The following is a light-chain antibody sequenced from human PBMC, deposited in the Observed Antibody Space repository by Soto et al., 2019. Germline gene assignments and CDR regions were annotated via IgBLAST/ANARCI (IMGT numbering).Light chain of an antibody. CDR3: KQYYSYPPT. CDR1: QSISSW. J-gene: IGKJ1*01. Sequence: DIQITQSPSTLSASVGDRVTITCRASQSISSWLAWYQQKPGKAPKLLIYAASTLQSGVPSRFSGSGSGTDFTLTISCLQSEDFATYYCKQYYSYPPTFGQGTKGDIK. CDR2: AAS. V-gene: IGKV1-5*01.